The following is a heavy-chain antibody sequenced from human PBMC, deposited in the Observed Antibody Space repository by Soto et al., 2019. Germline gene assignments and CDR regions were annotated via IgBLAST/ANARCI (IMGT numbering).Heavy chain of an antibody. CDR3: ARVNPGNNLYYFNGLDV. D-gene: IGHD1-1*01. V-gene: IGHV3-30-3*01. Sequence: GGSLRLSCAASGFTFDTYGIHCVRQAPGKGLEWVALISYEGTNKYYSDSVKGRFTISRDNSKSTLFLHMNSLRVEDTGVYYCARVNPGNNLYYFNGLDVWGQGTSVTVSS. J-gene: IGHJ6*02. CDR2: ISYEGTNK. CDR1: GFTFDTYG.